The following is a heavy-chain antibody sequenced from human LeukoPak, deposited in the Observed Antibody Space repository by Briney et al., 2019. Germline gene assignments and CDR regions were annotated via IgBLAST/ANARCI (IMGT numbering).Heavy chain of an antibody. CDR3: ASGGFYDFWSGYYAPFDY. CDR1: GGSISSYY. D-gene: IGHD3-3*01. J-gene: IGHJ4*02. V-gene: IGHV4-59*08. CDR2: IYYSGST. Sequence: SETLSLTCTVSGGSISSYYWSWIRQPPGKGLEWIGYIYYSGSTNYNPSLKSRVTISVDTSKNQFSLKLSSVTAEDTAMYYCASGGFYDFWSGYYAPFDYWGQGTLVTVSS.